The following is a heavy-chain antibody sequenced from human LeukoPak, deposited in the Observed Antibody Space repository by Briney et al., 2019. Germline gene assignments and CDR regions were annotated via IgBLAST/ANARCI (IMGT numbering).Heavy chain of an antibody. J-gene: IGHJ6*03. V-gene: IGHV4-34*01. CDR1: GGSFSGYY. CDR2: INHSGST. CDR3: ARLRGIRWLPGKNYYYMDV. D-gene: IGHD5-24*01. Sequence: PSETLSLTCAVYGGSFSGYYWSWIRQPPGKGLEWIGEINHSGSTNYNPSLKSRVTISVDTSKNQFSLKLSSVTAADTAVYYCARLRGIRWLPGKNYYYMDVWGKGTTVTVSS.